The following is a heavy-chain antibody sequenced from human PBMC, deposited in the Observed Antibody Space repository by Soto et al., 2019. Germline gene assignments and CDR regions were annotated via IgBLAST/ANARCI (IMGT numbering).Heavy chain of an antibody. CDR3: ARGYYDSSGYYYGY. J-gene: IGHJ4*02. Sequence: ASVKVSCKASGGTFSSYAISWVRQASGQGLEWMGIINPSGGSTTYAQKFQGRVTMTRDTSTSTVYMELSSLRSEDTAFYYCARGYYDSSGYYYGYWGQGALVTVSS. V-gene: IGHV1-46*01. CDR2: INPSGGST. CDR1: GGTFSSYA. D-gene: IGHD3-22*01.